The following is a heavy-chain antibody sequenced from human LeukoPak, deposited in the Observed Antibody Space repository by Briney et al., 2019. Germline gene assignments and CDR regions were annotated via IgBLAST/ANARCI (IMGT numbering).Heavy chain of an antibody. CDR3: ARLWVGGPQYLLGDYYYGMDV. CDR1: GGSISSSRYY. J-gene: IGHJ6*02. CDR2: IYYSGST. Sequence: SETLSLTCTVSGGSISSSRYYWGWIRQPPGKGLEWIGSIYYSGSTYYNPSLKSRVTISVDTSKNQFSLKLSSVTAADTAVYYCARLWVGGPQYLLGDYYYGMDVWGQGTTVTVSS. V-gene: IGHV4-39*01. D-gene: IGHD4-23*01.